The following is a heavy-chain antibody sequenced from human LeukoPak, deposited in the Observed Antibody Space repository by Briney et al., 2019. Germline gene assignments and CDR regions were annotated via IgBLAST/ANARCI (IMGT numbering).Heavy chain of an antibody. CDR3: AKGGGFGKYYFDY. CDR1: GFTFGNYA. CDR2: IYSGGST. V-gene: IGHV3-66*01. J-gene: IGHJ4*02. D-gene: IGHD3-16*01. Sequence: GGSLRLSCAASGFTFGNYAMSWVRQAPGKGLEWVSHIYSGGSTYHADSVKGRSTISRDTSENMVFLQMNSLRAEDTAVYYCAKGGGFGKYYFDYWGQGTLVTVSS.